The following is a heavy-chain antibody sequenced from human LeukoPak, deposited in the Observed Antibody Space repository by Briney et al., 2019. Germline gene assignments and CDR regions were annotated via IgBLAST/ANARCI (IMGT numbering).Heavy chain of an antibody. Sequence: SETLSLTCTVSGGSISSYYWGWIRQPPGKGLEWIGYIYYSGSTNYNPSLKSRVTISVDTSKNQFSLKLSSVTAADTAVYYCASFGASGSYLFDYWGQGTLVTVSS. J-gene: IGHJ4*02. CDR3: ASFGASGSYLFDY. CDR2: IYYSGST. V-gene: IGHV4-59*01. CDR1: GGSISSYY. D-gene: IGHD1-26*01.